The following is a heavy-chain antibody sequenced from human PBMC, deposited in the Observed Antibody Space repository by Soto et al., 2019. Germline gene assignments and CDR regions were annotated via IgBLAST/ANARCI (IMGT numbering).Heavy chain of an antibody. Sequence: EEQLLQSGGGLAQPGGSLRVSCTASGFTFSSYAMTWVRQAPGKGLVWVSAISGRGGSTYYADSVKGRFTISRDKSKKTLNLQMNTLRAEDTAVYYFAKGFYYGMDVRGQGTTVTVSS. CDR3: AKGFYYGMDV. CDR1: GFTFSSYA. V-gene: IGHV3-23*01. CDR2: ISGRGGST. J-gene: IGHJ6*02.